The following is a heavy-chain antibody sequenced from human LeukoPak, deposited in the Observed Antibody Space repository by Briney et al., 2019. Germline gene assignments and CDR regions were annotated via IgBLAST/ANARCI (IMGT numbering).Heavy chain of an antibody. CDR1: GYTLTELS. V-gene: IGHV1-24*01. CDR3: ATVGHSSSWPFDY. J-gene: IGHJ4*02. CDR2: FDPEDGET. D-gene: IGHD6-13*01. Sequence: ASVKVSCKVSGYTLTELSMHWVRQAPGKGLEWMGGFDPEDGETIYAQKFQGRVTMTEDTSTATAYMELSSLRSEDTAVYYCATVGHSSSWPFDYWGQGTLVTVSS.